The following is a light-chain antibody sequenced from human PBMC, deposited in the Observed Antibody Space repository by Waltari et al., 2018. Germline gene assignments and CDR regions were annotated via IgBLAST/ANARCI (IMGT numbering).Light chain of an antibody. J-gene: IGLJ3*02. V-gene: IGLV3-21*04. CDR3: QVWDRSSDSWV. CDR2: FDS. Sequence: SYVLTQPPSVSVAPGKTARITCGGNNIGRQSVHWYQQKPGQAPILFLYFDSDRPSGIPELFSGSNFGDTATLTISRVEAVDEADYYCQVWDRSSDSWVFGGGTKLTVL. CDR1: NIGRQS.